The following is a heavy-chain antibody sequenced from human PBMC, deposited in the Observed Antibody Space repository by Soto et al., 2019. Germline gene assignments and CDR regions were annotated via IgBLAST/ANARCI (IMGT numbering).Heavy chain of an antibody. CDR1: GLTFTTYA. J-gene: IGHJ6*02. CDR3: AKGGPSFYYYGLDV. V-gene: IGHV3-23*01. D-gene: IGHD1-26*01. CDR2: ITASGRST. Sequence: LRLSCAASGLTFTTYAMTWVRQSPGKGLEWVSTITASGRSTHYADSVEGRFTISRDNSKNTLSLQMDSLRAEDTALYYCAKGGPSFYYYGLDVWGQGTSVTVSS.